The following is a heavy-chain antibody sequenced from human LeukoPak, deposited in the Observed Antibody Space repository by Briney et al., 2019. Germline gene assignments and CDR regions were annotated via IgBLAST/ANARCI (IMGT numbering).Heavy chain of an antibody. J-gene: IGHJ4*02. V-gene: IGHV3-33*08. Sequence: PGGSLRLSCAASGFTFSSYAMHWVRQAPGKGLEWVAVIWYDGSNKYYADSVKGRFTISRDNSKNTLYLQMNSLRAEDTAVYYCAREDVYFGYFDYWGQGTLVTVSS. CDR1: GFTFSSYA. CDR3: AREDVYFGYFDY. CDR2: IWYDGSNK. D-gene: IGHD3-10*01.